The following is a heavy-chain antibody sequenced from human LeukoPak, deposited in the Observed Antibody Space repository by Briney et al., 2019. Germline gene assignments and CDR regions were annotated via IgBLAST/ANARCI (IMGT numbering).Heavy chain of an antibody. V-gene: IGHV1-69*13. CDR2: IIPIFGTA. CDR1: GYTFTGYY. D-gene: IGHD6-13*01. CDR3: ARDIGEQQLVL. J-gene: IGHJ4*02. Sequence: GASVKVSCKASGYTFTGYYMHWVRQAPGQGLEWMGGIIPIFGTANYAQKFQGYMELSSLRSEDTAVYYCARDIGEQQLVLWGQGTLVTVSS.